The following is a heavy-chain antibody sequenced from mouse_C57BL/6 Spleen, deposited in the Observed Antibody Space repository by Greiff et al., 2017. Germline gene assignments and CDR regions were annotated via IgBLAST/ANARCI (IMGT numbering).Heavy chain of an antibody. CDR3: ARDGDGYPPWFAY. V-gene: IGHV1-81*01. CDR2: IYPRSGNT. J-gene: IGHJ3*01. D-gene: IGHD2-3*01. Sequence: QVQLQQSGAELARPGASVQLSCKASGYTFTSYGISWVKQRTGQGLEWIGEIYPRSGNTYYNVKFKGKATLTADKSSSTAYMELRSLPSEDSAVYFCARDGDGYPPWFAYWGQGTLVTVSA. CDR1: GYTFTSYG.